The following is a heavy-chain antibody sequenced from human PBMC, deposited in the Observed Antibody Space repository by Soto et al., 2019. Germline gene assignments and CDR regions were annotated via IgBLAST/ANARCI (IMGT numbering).Heavy chain of an antibody. CDR3: AEHYSSSPGRQANYYYGMDV. Sequence: SVKVSCKASGGTFSIYAISWVRQAPGQGLEWMGGIIPIFGTANYAQKFQGRVTITADESTSTAYMELSSLRSEDTAVYYCAEHYSSSPGRQANYYYGMDVWGQGTTVTVSS. J-gene: IGHJ6*02. D-gene: IGHD6-6*01. CDR1: GGTFSIYA. V-gene: IGHV1-69*13. CDR2: IIPIFGTA.